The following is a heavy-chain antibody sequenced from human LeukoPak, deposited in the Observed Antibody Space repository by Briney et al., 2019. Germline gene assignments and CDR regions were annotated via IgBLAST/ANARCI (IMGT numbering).Heavy chain of an antibody. J-gene: IGHJ4*02. CDR2: MKYDGGEK. V-gene: IGHV3-7*01. D-gene: IGHD6-13*01. CDR3: ARDIEAAGLFLDY. CDR1: GFTFGSYW. Sequence: GGSLRLSFAASGFTFGSYWMSWVRQAPGKGLEWVANMKYDGGEKYYVDSLKGRFTISRDNAKNSLYLQMNSLRAEDTAVYYCARDIEAAGLFLDYWGKGTLVTV.